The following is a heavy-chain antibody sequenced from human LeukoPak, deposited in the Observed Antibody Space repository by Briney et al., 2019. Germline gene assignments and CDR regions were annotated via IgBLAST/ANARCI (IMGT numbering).Heavy chain of an antibody. J-gene: IGHJ4*02. D-gene: IGHD3-3*01. CDR3: ARQDFWSGYYYFDY. CDR1: GYSFTSYW. CDR2: IYPGDSDT. V-gene: IGHV5-51*01. Sequence: GESLKISCKGSGYSFTSYWIGWVRQLPGKGLEWMGIIYPGDSDTRYSPSFQGQVTISADKSISTAYLQWSSLKASDTAMYYCARQDFWSGYYYFDYWGQGTLVIVPP.